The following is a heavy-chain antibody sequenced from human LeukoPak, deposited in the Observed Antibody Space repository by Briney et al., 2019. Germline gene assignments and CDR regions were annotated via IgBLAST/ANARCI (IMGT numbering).Heavy chain of an antibody. CDR2: IYYSGST. CDR3: ARAHPIAGWFDP. V-gene: IGHV4-59*12. J-gene: IGHJ5*02. CDR1: GGSISSYY. D-gene: IGHD6-13*01. Sequence: SETLSLTCTVSGGSISSYYWSWIRQPPGKGLEWIGYIYYSGSTNYNPSLKSRVTISVDTSKNQFSLKLSSVTAADTAVYYCARAHPIAGWFDPWGQGTLVTVSS.